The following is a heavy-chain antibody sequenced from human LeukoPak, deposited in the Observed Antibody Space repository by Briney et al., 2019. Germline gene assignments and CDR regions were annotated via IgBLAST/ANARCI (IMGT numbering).Heavy chain of an antibody. CDR2: ISYDGSNK. Sequence: GRSLRLSCAASGFTFSSYGMHWVRQAPGKGPEWVAVISYDGSNKYYADSVKGRFTISRDNSKNTLSLQMNSLRVEDTAMYYCAKEGSGYYRWGQGTLVTVSP. CDR3: AKEGSGYYR. J-gene: IGHJ5*02. V-gene: IGHV3-30*18. CDR1: GFTFSSYG. D-gene: IGHD3-22*01.